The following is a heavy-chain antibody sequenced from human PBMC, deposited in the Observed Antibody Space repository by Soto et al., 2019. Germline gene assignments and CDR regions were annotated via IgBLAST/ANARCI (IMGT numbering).Heavy chain of an antibody. CDR3: AGGKDAFDI. J-gene: IGHJ3*02. D-gene: IGHD2-15*01. Sequence: PSETLSLTCTVSGGSISSSSYYWGWIRQPPGKGLEWIGSIYYSGSTYYNPSLKSRVTISADTSKNQFSLKLSSVTAADTAVYYCAGGKDAFDIWGQGTMVTVSS. CDR1: GGSISSSSYY. V-gene: IGHV4-39*01. CDR2: IYYSGST.